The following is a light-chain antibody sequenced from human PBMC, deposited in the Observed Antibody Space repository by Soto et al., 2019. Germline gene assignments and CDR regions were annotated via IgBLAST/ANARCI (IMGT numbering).Light chain of an antibody. CDR1: QSFRGL. CDR2: DAY. V-gene: IGKV3-11*01. CDR3: QQRHKWPIT. J-gene: IGKJ5*01. Sequence: VLTQSPLTLSLSPGDRATLSSRASQSFRGLLAWYQQKPGQAPRLLIYDAYNRATGIPPRFSGSGSGTDFTLTISSLEPEDSAVYYCQQRHKWPITFGQGTRLEIK.